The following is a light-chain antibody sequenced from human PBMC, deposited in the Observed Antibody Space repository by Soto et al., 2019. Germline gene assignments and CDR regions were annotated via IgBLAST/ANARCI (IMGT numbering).Light chain of an antibody. V-gene: IGLV1-36*01. CDR3: SAWDDSLNGVV. CDR1: SSNIGNNA. Sequence: QSVLTQPPSVSAAPRQRVTISCSGSSSNIGNNAVNWHQQLPGKAPKLLIYYDDLLPSGVSDRFSGSKSGTSASLAISGLQSEDEADYYCSAWDDSLNGVVFGGGTKLTVL. J-gene: IGLJ3*02. CDR2: YDD.